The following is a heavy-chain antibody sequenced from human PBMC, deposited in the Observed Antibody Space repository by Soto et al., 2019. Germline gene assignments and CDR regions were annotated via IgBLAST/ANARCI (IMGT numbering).Heavy chain of an antibody. CDR1: GFSFSNYE. J-gene: IGHJ4*02. V-gene: IGHV3-48*03. D-gene: IGHD6-13*01. Sequence: GGSLRLSCAASGFSFSNYEMNWVRQAPGKGLEWVAYISSGGDTIHYADSVRGRFTVSRDNARNSLSLQMNTLRVEDTALYYCARDRAAGGYWGQGTLVTVSS. CDR2: ISSGGDTI. CDR3: ARDRAAGGY.